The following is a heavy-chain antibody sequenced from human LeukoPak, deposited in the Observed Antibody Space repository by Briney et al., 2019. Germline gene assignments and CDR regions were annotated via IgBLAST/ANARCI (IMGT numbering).Heavy chain of an antibody. V-gene: IGHV3-21*01. CDR1: GFTFSSYS. D-gene: IGHD6-13*01. J-gene: IGHJ4*02. Sequence: GGSLRLSCAASGFTFSSYSMNRVRQAPGKGLEWVSSISSSSSYIYYADSVKGRFTISRDNAKNSLYLQMNSLRAEDTAVYYCARLWQQLVPDYWGQGTLVTVSS. CDR3: ARLWQQLVPDY. CDR2: ISSSSSYI.